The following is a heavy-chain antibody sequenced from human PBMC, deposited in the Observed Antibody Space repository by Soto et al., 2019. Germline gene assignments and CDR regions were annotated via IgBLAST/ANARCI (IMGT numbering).Heavy chain of an antibody. CDR3: ARYGGVLLWFGELSWFDP. CDR1: GYTFTSYG. CDR2: ISAYNGNT. J-gene: IGHJ5*02. Sequence: ASVKVSCKASGYTFTSYGISWVRQAPGQGLEWMGWISAYNGNTNYAQKLQGRVTMTTDTSTSTAYMGLRSLRSDDTAVYYGARYGGVLLWFGELSWFDPWGQGTLVTVSS. V-gene: IGHV1-18*01. D-gene: IGHD3-10*01.